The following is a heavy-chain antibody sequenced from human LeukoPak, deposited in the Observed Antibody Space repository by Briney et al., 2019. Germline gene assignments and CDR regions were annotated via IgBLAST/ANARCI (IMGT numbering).Heavy chain of an antibody. J-gene: IGHJ6*02. D-gene: IGHD6-13*01. CDR1: GFTFSSYA. CDR3: ASSIAAAIYYYGMDV. Sequence: GGSLRLSCAASGFTFSSYAMSWVRQAPGKGLEWVSAISGSGGSTYYADSVKGRFTIPRDNSKNTLYLQMNSLRAEDTAVYYCASSIAAAIYYYGMDVWGQGTTVTVSS. V-gene: IGHV3-23*01. CDR2: ISGSGGST.